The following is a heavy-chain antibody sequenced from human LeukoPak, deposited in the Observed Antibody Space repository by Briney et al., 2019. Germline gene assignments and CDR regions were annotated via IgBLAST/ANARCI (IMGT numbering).Heavy chain of an antibody. J-gene: IGHJ4*02. Sequence: PGGSLRLSCAASGFTFSAYAMSWVRQAPGKGLEWVSTISGSGYSTYYADSVKGRFTISRDNSKNTLYLQMNSLRAEDTAVYYCTQDRRGYDQAIDYWGQGTLVIVSS. CDR2: ISGSGYST. V-gene: IGHV3-23*01. CDR1: GFTFSAYA. D-gene: IGHD5-12*01. CDR3: TQDRRGYDQAIDY.